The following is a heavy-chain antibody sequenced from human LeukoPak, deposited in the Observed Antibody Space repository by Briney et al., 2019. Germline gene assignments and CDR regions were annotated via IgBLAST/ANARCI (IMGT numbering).Heavy chain of an antibody. V-gene: IGHV3-23*01. D-gene: IGHD3-22*01. CDR3: TRERESSGSWGYFDS. J-gene: IGHJ4*02. CDR2: ISGSGGST. CDR1: GFTFSSYA. Sequence: PGGSLRLSCAASGFTFSSYAMSWVRQAPGKGLEWVSAISGSGGSTYYADSVKGRFSISRDNSRNTLYLLMNSLRVEDTAVYYCTRERESSGSWGYFDSWGQGTLVTVSS.